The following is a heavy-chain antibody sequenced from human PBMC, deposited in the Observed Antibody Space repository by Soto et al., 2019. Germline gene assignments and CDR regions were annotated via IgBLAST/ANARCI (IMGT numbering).Heavy chain of an antibody. CDR3: ARAGSYYNKNAFDI. Sequence: LSLTCTVSGGSISSYYWSWIRQPPGKGLEWIGYIYYSGSTNYNPSLKSRVTISVDTSKNQFSLKLSSVTAADTAVYYCARAGSYYNKNAFDIWGQGTMVTVSS. J-gene: IGHJ3*02. CDR1: GGSISSYY. CDR2: IYYSGST. D-gene: IGHD3-10*01. V-gene: IGHV4-59*01.